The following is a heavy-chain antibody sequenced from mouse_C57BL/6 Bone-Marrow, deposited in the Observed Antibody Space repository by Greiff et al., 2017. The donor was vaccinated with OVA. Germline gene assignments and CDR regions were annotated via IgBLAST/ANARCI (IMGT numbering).Heavy chain of an antibody. D-gene: IGHD2-14*01. CDR3: ASGYSYAMDY. Sequence: VQLVESGAELVRPGTSVKMSCKASGYTFTNYWIGWAKQRPGHGLEWIGDIYPGGGYTNYNEKFKGKATLTADKSSSTAYMQFSSLTSEDSAIYYCASGYSYAMDYWGQGTSVTVSS. V-gene: IGHV1-63*01. CDR2: IYPGGGYT. CDR1: GYTFTNYW. J-gene: IGHJ4*01.